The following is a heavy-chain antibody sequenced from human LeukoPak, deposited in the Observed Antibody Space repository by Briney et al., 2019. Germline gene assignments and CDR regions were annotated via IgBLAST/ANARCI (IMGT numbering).Heavy chain of an antibody. D-gene: IGHD2-2*02. CDR1: GGSISSGGYY. CDR3: ARYCSSTNCYKGGFDP. Sequence: SETLSLTCTVSGGSISSGGYYWSWIRQHPGQGLEWIGYIYYSGSTYSNPSLNSRVTISVDTSKNQFSLNLSSVTAADTAVYYCARYCSSTNCYKGGFDPWGQGTLVTVSS. V-gene: IGHV4-31*03. J-gene: IGHJ5*02. CDR2: IYYSGST.